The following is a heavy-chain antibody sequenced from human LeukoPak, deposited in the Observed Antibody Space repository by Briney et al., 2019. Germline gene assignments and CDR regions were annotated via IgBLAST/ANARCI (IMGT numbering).Heavy chain of an antibody. J-gene: IGHJ6*03. Sequence: ASVKVSCKASGYTFTGYYMHWVRQAPGQGLEWMGWINPNSGGTNYAQKFQGRVTMTRDTSISTAYMELSRLRSDDTAVYYCASEVIPRRDYYYYYMDVWGKGTTVTVSS. CDR1: GYTFTGYY. D-gene: IGHD2-21*01. CDR2: INPNSGGT. V-gene: IGHV1-2*02. CDR3: ASEVIPRRDYYYYYMDV.